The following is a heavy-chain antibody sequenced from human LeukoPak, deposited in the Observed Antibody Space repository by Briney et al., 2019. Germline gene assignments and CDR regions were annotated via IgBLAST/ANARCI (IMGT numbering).Heavy chain of an antibody. CDR2: ICRII. CDR3: ARDTDYAFDH. J-gene: IGHJ4*02. V-gene: IGHV3-48*01. D-gene: IGHD3-16*01. Sequence: GGSLRLSCAASGFTFSSDSMNWVRQAPGKGLEWGSYICRIISYADSVKGRFTISRDNAKNSLYLQMNSLRPEDTAVYYCARDTDYAFDHWGQGTLVTVSS. CDR1: GFTFSSDS.